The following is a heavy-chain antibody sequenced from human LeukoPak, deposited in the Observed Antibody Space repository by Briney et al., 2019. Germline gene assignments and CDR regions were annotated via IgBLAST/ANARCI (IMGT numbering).Heavy chain of an antibody. CDR3: AKSGGSGLIDY. Sequence: SGTLSLTCAVSGASISGSGYYWGWIRQPPGKGLEWIGNIYYSGSTYYNASLQSRVTISIDTSKNQFSLRLNSVTAADTAMYYCAKSGGSGLIDYWGQGTLVTVSS. V-gene: IGHV4-39*01. CDR2: IYYSGST. D-gene: IGHD6-25*01. J-gene: IGHJ4*02. CDR1: GASISGSGYY.